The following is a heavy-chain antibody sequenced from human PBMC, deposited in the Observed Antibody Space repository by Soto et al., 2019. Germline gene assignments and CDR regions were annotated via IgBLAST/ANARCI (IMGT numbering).Heavy chain of an antibody. D-gene: IGHD2-2*01. V-gene: IGHV4-34*01. CDR2: INHSGST. CDR3: AREVRRYCSSTSCSDWFDP. J-gene: IGHJ5*02. CDR1: GGSFSGYY. Sequence: SETLSLTCAVYGGSFSGYYWSWIRQPPGKGPEWIGEINHSGSTNYNPSLKSRVTISVDTSKNQFSLKLSSVTAADTAVYYCAREVRRYCSSTSCSDWFDPWGQVTLVTV.